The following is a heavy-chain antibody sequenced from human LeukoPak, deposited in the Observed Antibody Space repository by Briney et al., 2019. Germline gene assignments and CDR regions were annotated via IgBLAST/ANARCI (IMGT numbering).Heavy chain of an antibody. CDR1: GGSISSGGYY. Sequence: TLSLTCTVSGGSISSGGYYWSWIRQPPGKGLEWIGYIYHSGSTYYNPSLKSRVTISVDKSKSQFSLKLSSVTAADTAVYYCARGASGYYQPHDAFDIWGQGTMVTVSS. J-gene: IGHJ3*02. D-gene: IGHD3-3*01. CDR3: ARGASGYYQPHDAFDI. V-gene: IGHV4-30-2*01. CDR2: IYHSGST.